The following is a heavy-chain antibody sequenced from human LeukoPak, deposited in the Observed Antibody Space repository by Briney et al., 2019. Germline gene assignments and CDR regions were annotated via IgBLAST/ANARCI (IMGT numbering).Heavy chain of an antibody. J-gene: IGHJ6*01. CDR2: IYYGGST. CDR3: ARRSHCTGDSCYPV. Sequence: SETLSLTCTVSGDSMASSNHYWVWIRQPPGKGLEWIGSIYYGGSTYYNPSLKSRVTISQDTSKNQFSLTVNTVTAADTAVYHCARRSHCTGDSCYPVWGQGTTVTVSS. CDR1: GDSMASSNHY. V-gene: IGHV4-39*01. D-gene: IGHD2-15*01.